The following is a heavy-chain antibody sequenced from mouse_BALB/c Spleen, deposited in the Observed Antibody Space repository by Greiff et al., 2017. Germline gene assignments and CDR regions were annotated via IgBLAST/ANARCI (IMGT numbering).Heavy chain of an antibody. V-gene: IGHV2-6-7*01. CDR3: ARDGCYGSYYCDY. CDR1: GFSLTGYG. Sequence: VQLQQSGPGLVAPSQSLSITCTVSGFSLTGYGVNWVRQPPGKGLEWLGMIWGDGSTDYNSALKSRLSISTDNSKSQVFLKMNSLQTDDTARYYCARDGCYGSYYCDYWGQGTTLTVFS. J-gene: IGHJ2*01. CDR2: IWGDGST. D-gene: IGHD1-2*01.